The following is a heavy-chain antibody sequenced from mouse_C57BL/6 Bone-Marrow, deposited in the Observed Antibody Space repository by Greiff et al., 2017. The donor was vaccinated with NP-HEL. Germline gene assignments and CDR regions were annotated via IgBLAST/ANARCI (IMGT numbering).Heavy chain of an antibody. CDR3: ARVSTIVKVVAY. Sequence: QVQLQQPGAELVRPGTSVKLSCKASGYTFTSYWMHWVKQRPGQGLEWIGVIDPSDSYTNYNQKFKGKATLTVDTSSSTAYMQLSSLTSEDSAVSYCARVSTIVKVVAYWGPGTLVNVSA. CDR1: GYTFTSYW. V-gene: IGHV1-59*01. D-gene: IGHD2-2*01. CDR2: IDPSDSYT. J-gene: IGHJ3*01.